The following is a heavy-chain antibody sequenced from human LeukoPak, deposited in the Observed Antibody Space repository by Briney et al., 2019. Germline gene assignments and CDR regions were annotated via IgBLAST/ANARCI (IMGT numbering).Heavy chain of an antibody. V-gene: IGHV3-21*01. CDR2: ISSSSSYI. D-gene: IGHD4-17*01. Sequence: GGSLRLSCAASGFTVSSYSMNWVRQAPGKGLEWASSISSSSSYIYYADSVKGRFTISRDNAKNSLYLQMNSLRAEDTAVYYCARDTNSMTTVTTYWFDPWGQGTLVTVSS. J-gene: IGHJ5*02. CDR3: ARDTNSMTTVTTYWFDP. CDR1: GFTVSSYS.